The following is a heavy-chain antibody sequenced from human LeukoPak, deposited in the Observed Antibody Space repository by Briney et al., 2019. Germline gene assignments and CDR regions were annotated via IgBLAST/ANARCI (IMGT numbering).Heavy chain of an antibody. D-gene: IGHD3-9*01. CDR1: GYSFTNYW. V-gene: IGHV5-51*01. CDR2: IYPGDSDT. CDR3: ARLKGLRYFDWLGYNWFDP. Sequence: GESLKISCKGSGYSFTNYWIGWVRQMPGKGLEWMGIIYPGDSDTRYSPSFQGQVTISADKSISTAYLQWSSLKASDTAMYYCARLKGLRYFDWLGYNWFDPCGQGTLVTVSS. J-gene: IGHJ5*02.